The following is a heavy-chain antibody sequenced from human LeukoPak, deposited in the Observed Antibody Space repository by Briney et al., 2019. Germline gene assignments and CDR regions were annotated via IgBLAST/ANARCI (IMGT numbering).Heavy chain of an antibody. CDR2: ISYHGIDR. CDR1: GFTFSSHA. J-gene: IGHJ4*02. D-gene: IGHD3-10*02. V-gene: IGHV3-30*04. Sequence: GGSLRLSCAASGFTFSSHAMHWVPQAPGKGLEWVAVISYHGIDRYYADSVKGRFTISRDNSNSTLYLQMNSLGTEDTAVYFCARAVFDENLDYWGQGVLVTVSS. CDR3: ARAVFDENLDY.